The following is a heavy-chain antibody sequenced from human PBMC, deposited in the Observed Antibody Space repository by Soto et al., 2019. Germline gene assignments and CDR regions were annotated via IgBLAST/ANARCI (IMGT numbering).Heavy chain of an antibody. CDR2: IYPGDSDT. CDR1: GYLLSRYL. Sequence: GEYLNLSYTVSGYLLSRYLMGCVRQLPGKGLEWMGIIYPGDSDTRYSPSFQGQVTISADKSISTAYLQWSSLKASDTAMYYCARSVAGTGGPFDYWGQGTLVNVSA. J-gene: IGHJ4*02. CDR3: ARSVAGTGGPFDY. V-gene: IGHV5-51*03. D-gene: IGHD6-19*01.